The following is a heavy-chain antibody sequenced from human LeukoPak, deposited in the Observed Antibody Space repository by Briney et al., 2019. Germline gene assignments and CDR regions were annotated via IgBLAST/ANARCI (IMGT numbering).Heavy chain of an antibody. CDR3: ARGGGLDV. V-gene: IGHV3-7*03. D-gene: IGHD3-16*01. J-gene: IGHJ6*02. CDR1: GFMFSSNW. CDR2: IKEDGTET. Sequence: GGSLRLSCAASGFMFSSNWMSWVRLAPGKGLEWVANIKEDGTETYYVDSVKGRFTISRDNAKNSLYLQMSNLRAEDTAVYFCARGGGLDVWGQGATVTVSS.